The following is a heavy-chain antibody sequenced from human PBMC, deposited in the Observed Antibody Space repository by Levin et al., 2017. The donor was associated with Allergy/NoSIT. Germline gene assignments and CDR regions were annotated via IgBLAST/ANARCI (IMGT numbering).Heavy chain of an antibody. D-gene: IGHD5-18*01. CDR1: GFTFSSYS. Sequence: SCAASGFTFSSYSMNWVRQAPGKGLEWVSSISSSSSYIYYADSVKGRFTISRDNAKNSLYLQMNSLRAEDTAVYYCAREGPGYSFPQGMDVWGQGTTVTVSS. J-gene: IGHJ6*02. CDR2: ISSSSSYI. V-gene: IGHV3-21*01. CDR3: AREGPGYSFPQGMDV.